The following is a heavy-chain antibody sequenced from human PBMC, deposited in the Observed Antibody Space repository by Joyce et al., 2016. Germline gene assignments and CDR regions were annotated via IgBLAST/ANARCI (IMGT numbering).Heavy chain of an antibody. D-gene: IGHD1-14*01. CDR1: GFTFGSYS. J-gene: IGHJ4*02. Sequence: EVQLVESGGGLVQPGGSLRLSCAASGFTFGSYSRNWLRQAPGKGVEWVSCIYASPSGMIKYAEFVKGRFTISRDNGRDSLYVQMNSLSDEDTAVYYCARSRALDGITPDYWGQGTLVTVSS. CDR3: ARSRALDGITPDY. CDR2: IYASPSGMI. V-gene: IGHV3-48*02.